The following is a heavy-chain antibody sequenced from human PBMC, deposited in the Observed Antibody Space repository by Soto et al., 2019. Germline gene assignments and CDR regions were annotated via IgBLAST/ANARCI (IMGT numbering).Heavy chain of an antibody. Sequence: GGSLRLSCAASGFTFSSYGMHWVRQAPGKGLEWVAVIWYDGSNKYYADSVKGRFTISRDNAKNTLYLQMNSLRAEDTAVYYCAALIGYCSSGSCYKPHTWDQGTLVTVSS. CDR1: GFTFSSYG. CDR3: AALIGYCSSGSCYKPHT. V-gene: IGHV3-33*01. D-gene: IGHD2-15*01. J-gene: IGHJ5*02. CDR2: IWYDGSNK.